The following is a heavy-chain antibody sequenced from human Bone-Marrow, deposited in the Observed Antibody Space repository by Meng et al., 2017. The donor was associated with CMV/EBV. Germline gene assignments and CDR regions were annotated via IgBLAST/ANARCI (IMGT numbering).Heavy chain of an antibody. D-gene: IGHD3-10*01. CDR1: GFTINYYW. V-gene: IGHV3-74*01. CDR3: VREAGSAPTLGAFDI. CDR2: NSDGRTI. Sequence: GGSLRLSCAASGFTINYYWMHWVRQAPGKGLVWVCNSDGRTIHYADFVKGRFTISRDNAKNTLYLEMHSLRADDTAVYYCVREAGSAPTLGAFDIWGQGTRVTVSS. J-gene: IGHJ3*02.